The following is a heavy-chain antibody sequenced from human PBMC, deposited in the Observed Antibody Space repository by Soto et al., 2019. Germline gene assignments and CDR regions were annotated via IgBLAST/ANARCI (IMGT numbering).Heavy chain of an antibody. J-gene: IGHJ4*02. V-gene: IGHV3-11*05. CDR1: GFTFSDYY. D-gene: IGHD5-12*01. Sequence: QVQLVESGGGLVKPGGSLRLSCAASGFTFSDYYMSWIRQAPGKGLEWVSYISSSSSYTNYADSVKGRFTISRDNAKNSLYLQMNSLRAEDTAVYYCARDHTRYSGYDSVDYWGQGTLVTVSS. CDR2: ISSSSSYT. CDR3: ARDHTRYSGYDSVDY.